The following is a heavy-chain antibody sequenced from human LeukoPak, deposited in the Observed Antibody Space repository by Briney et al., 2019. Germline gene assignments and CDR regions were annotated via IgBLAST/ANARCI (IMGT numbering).Heavy chain of an antibody. V-gene: IGHV3-48*04. D-gene: IGHD3-10*01. CDR3: AREQMSKGYYGSGNNFDY. J-gene: IGHJ4*02. CDR2: ISSSSSTI. Sequence: GGSLRLSCAASGFTFSSYSMNWVRQAPGKGLEWVSYISSSSSTIYYADSVKGRFTISRDNAKNSPYLQMNSLRAEDTAVYYCAREQMSKGYYGSGNNFDYWGQGTLVTVSS. CDR1: GFTFSSYS.